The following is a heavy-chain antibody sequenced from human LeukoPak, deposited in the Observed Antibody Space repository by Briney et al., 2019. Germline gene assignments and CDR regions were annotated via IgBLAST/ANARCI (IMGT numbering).Heavy chain of an antibody. D-gene: IGHD5-18*01. CDR3: ARVDTRDNWFDS. J-gene: IGHJ5*01. CDR2: INPNSGGT. CDR1: GYTLTGYY. V-gene: IGHV1-2*02. Sequence: GASVKVSCKASGYTLTGYYMHWVRQAPGQGLEWMGWINPNSGGTNYAQKFQGRVTMTRDTSISTAYMELSRLRSDDTAVYYCARVDTRDNWFDSWGQGTLVTVSS.